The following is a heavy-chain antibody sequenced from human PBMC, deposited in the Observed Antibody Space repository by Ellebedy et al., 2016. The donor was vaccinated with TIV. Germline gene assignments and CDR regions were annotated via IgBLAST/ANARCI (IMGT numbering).Heavy chain of an antibody. V-gene: IGHV1-69*04. J-gene: IGHJ4*02. D-gene: IGHD3-16*01. CDR3: ATESGGNYADYFFDS. CDR1: GVTLSA. Sequence: SVKVSXXASGVTLSAINWVRQASGQGLEWMGRIIPSLGLPNHAQRFQGRVTITADKSTNTAYMELSSLTSEDTAVYFCATESGGNYADYFFDSWGPGTLVFVSS. CDR2: IIPSLGLP.